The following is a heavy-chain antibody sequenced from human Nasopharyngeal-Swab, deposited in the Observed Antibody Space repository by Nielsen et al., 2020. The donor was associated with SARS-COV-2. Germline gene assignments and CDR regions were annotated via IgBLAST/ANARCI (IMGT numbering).Heavy chain of an antibody. V-gene: IGHV3-66*01. D-gene: IGHD4-23*01. CDR2: IYSGGST. CDR1: GFTVSSNY. Sequence: GESLKISCAASGFTVSSNYMSWVRQAPGKGLEWVSVIYSGGSTYYADSVKGRFTISRDNSKNTLYLQMNSLRAEDTAVYYCARVSPVANFDYWGRGTLVTVSS. J-gene: IGHJ4*02. CDR3: ARVSPVANFDY.